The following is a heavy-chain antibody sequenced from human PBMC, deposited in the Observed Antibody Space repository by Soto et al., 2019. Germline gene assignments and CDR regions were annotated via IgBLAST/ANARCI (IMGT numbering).Heavy chain of an antibody. J-gene: IGHJ4*02. V-gene: IGHV3-30*18. CDR1: GFTFSSYG. D-gene: IGHD6-19*01. CDR2: ISYDGSNK. Sequence: GGSLRLSCAASGFTFSSYGMHWVRQAPGKGLEWVAVISYDGSNKYYADSVKGRFTISRDNSKNTLYLQMNSLRAEDTAVYYCAKDHKLGYSSGWYRGTERRSGSDYWGQGTLVTVSS. CDR3: AKDHKLGYSSGWYRGTERRSGSDY.